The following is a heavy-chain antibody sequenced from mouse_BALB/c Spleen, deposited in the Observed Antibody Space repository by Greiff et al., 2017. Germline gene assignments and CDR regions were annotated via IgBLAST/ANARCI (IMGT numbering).Heavy chain of an antibody. CDR1: GYSITSGYY. J-gene: IGHJ4*01. CDR3: ATRSYAMDY. CDR2: ISYDGSN. D-gene: IGHD2-14*01. Sequence: DVKLVESGPGLVKPSQSLSLTCSVTGYSITSGYYWNWIRQFPGNKLEWMGYISYDGSNNYNPSLKNRISITRDTSKNQFFLKLNSVTTEDTATYYCATRSYAMDYWGQGTSVTVSS. V-gene: IGHV3-6*02.